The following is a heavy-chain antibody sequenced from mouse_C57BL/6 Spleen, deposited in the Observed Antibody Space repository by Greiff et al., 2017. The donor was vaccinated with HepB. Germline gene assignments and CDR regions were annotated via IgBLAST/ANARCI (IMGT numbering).Heavy chain of an antibody. CDR1: GYTFTDYE. CDR3: TRSGYAGYSFDY. J-gene: IGHJ2*01. CDR2: IDPETGGT. Sequence: VQLQQSGAELVRPGASVTLSCKASGYTFTDYEMHWVKQTPVHGLEWIGAIDPETGGTASNQKFTGQSILTADKSSSTAYMELRSLTSEDSAVYYCTRSGYAGYSFDYWGQGTTLTVSS. V-gene: IGHV1-15*01. D-gene: IGHD2-3*01.